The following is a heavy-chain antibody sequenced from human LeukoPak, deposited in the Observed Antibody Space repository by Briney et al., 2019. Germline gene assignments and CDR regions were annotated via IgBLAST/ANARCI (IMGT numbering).Heavy chain of an antibody. CDR1: GFTFSNYH. D-gene: IGHD3-3*01. J-gene: IGHJ4*02. CDR3: ARDLGFLNNDFWSGWVY. CDR2: ISSSSSYI. Sequence: PGGSLRLSCVASGFTFSNYHMNWVRQAPGKGLEWVSSISSSSSYIYYADSVKGRFTISRDNAKNSLYLQMNSLRAEDTAVYYCARDLGFLNNDFWSGWVYWGQGTLVTVSS. V-gene: IGHV3-21*01.